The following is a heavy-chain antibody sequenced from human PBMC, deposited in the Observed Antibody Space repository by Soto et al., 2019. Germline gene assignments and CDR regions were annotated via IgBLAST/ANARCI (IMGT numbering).Heavy chain of an antibody. CDR2: IYYSGST. Sequence: QLQLQESGPGLVKPSETLSLTCTVSGGSISSSSYYWGWIRQPPGKGLEWIGSIYYSGSTYYNPSLKSRVTISVDTSKNQFSLKLSSVTAADTAVYYCARHEGLGWEPDYWGQGTLVTVSS. D-gene: IGHD1-26*01. CDR3: ARHEGLGWEPDY. J-gene: IGHJ4*02. V-gene: IGHV4-39*01. CDR1: GGSISSSSYY.